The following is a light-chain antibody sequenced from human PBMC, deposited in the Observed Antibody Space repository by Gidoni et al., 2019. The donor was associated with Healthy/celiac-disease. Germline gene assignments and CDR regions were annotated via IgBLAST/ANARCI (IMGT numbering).Light chain of an antibody. CDR3: QQYGSSRKA. CDR1: QSVSSSY. J-gene: IGKJ1*01. CDR2: GAS. Sequence: EIVLTQSPGTLSLSPGERATLSCMASQSVSSSYLAWYQQKPGQAPRLLIYGASSRATGIPDRFSCSGSGTDFTLTISRLEPEDFAVYYCQQYGSSRKAFGQGTKVEIK. V-gene: IGKV3-20*01.